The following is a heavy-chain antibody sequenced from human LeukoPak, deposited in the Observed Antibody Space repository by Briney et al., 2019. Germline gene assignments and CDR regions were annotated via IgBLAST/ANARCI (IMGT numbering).Heavy chain of an antibody. D-gene: IGHD6-19*01. CDR1: GGSFSGYY. Sequence: SETLSLTCAVYGGSFSGYYWSWIRQPPGKGLEWIGEINHSGSTNCNPSLKSRVTISVDTSKNQFSLKLSSVTAADTAVYYCARVLIAVAGTEDYWGQGTLVTVSS. V-gene: IGHV4-34*01. J-gene: IGHJ4*02. CDR2: INHSGST. CDR3: ARVLIAVAGTEDY.